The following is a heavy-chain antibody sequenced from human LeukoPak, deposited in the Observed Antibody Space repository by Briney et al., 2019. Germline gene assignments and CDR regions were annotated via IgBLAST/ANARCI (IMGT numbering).Heavy chain of an antibody. V-gene: IGHV3-23*01. J-gene: IGHJ4*02. Sequence: PGGSLRLSCAASGFTFSSYAMSWVRQAPGKGLEWVSAISGSGGSTYYADSVKGRFTISRDNSKNTLYLQMNSLKTEDTAVYYCTRGVAARPGSGFSVVDYWGQGTLVTVSS. CDR3: TRGVAARPGSGFSVVDY. CDR1: GFTFSSYA. D-gene: IGHD6-6*01. CDR2: ISGSGGST.